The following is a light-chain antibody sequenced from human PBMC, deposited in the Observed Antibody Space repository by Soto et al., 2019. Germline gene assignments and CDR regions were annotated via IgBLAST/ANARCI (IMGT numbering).Light chain of an antibody. CDR1: QNIRNY. V-gene: IGKV1-39*01. CDR2: GAA. J-gene: IGKJ4*01. CDR3: QQSYNIQALT. Sequence: TPFSTSPSASLGGKGPLPFRVSQNIRNYLNWYQQKPGKAPKVLIYGAASLQSGVPSRFSGSGSGTNFTLTINSLQPEDYATYYCQQSYNIQALTFGGGTKVDIK.